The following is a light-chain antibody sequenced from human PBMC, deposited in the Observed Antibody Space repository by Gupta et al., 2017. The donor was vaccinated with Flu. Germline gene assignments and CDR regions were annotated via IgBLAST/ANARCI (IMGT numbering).Light chain of an antibody. J-gene: IGKJ4*01. V-gene: IGKV2-28*01. CDR2: LAS. CDR3: KQSLQIPVT. Sequence: DIVMTQSPLSLPVTPGEPASISCRSSQSLLHSNGNNYLDWYLQRPGQSPQLLIYLASRRASGVPDRFSGSGSGTDFILNISKVEADDVGVYYCKQSLQIPVTFGRGTKVVIK. CDR1: QSLLHSNGNNY.